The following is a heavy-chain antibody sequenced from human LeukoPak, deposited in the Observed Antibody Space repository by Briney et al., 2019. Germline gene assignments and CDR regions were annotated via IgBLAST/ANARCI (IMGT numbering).Heavy chain of an antibody. CDR2: ITNDGSST. CDR3: AKGTPQWLVPVDY. V-gene: IGHV3-74*01. Sequence: GGSLRLSCAASGLTFSSHWMHWVRQAPGKGLVWVSRITNDGSSTTYADSVKGRFTISRDNAKNTLYLQMNSLRAEDTAVYYCAKGTPQWLVPVDYWGQGTLVTVSS. CDR1: GLTFSSHW. D-gene: IGHD6-19*01. J-gene: IGHJ4*02.